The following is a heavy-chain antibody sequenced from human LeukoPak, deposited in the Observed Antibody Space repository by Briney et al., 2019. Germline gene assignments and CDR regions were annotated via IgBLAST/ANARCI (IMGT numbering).Heavy chain of an antibody. CDR3: ARRERDYYDSSGS. V-gene: IGHV1-18*01. J-gene: IGHJ4*02. D-gene: IGHD3-22*01. CDR2: ISAYNGNT. Sequence: ASVKVSCKASGYTFTIDGISWVRQAPGQGLECVGWISAYNGNTNYTQNLQGRVTMTTDTSTSTAYMELRSLRSDDTAVYYCARRERDYYDSSGSWGQGTLVTVSS. CDR1: GYTFTIDG.